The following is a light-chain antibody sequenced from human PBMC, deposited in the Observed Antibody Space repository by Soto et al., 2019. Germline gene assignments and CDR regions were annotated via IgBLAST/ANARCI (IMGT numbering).Light chain of an antibody. CDR1: SSDVGGYNY. V-gene: IGLV2-8*01. J-gene: IGLJ3*02. CDR3: SSYAGSNQGV. Sequence: QSALTQPPSASGSPGQSVTISCTGTSSDVGGYNYVSWYQQHPGKAPKLMIYEVSTRPSGVPDRFSGSKSGNTASLTVSGLQAEDEADYYCSSYAGSNQGVFGGGTKLTVL. CDR2: EVS.